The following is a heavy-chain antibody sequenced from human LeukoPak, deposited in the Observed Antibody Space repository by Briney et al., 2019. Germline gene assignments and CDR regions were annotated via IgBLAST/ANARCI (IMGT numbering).Heavy chain of an antibody. CDR3: ARAPLVLQYRWWFDP. Sequence: GGSLRLSCAASGFTFSSYNMNWVRQAPGKGLEWVSSISSSGTYIYHADSVKGRFTISRDNAKNSLFLQMNSLRAEDTAVYHCARAPLVLQYRWWFDPWGQGTLVIVSS. J-gene: IGHJ5*02. D-gene: IGHD5-24*01. V-gene: IGHV3-21*01. CDR2: ISSSGTYI. CDR1: GFTFSSYN.